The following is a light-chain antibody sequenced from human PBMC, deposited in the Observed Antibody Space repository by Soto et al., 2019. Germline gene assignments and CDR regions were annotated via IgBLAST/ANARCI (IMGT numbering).Light chain of an antibody. J-gene: IGKJ5*01. CDR1: QNLANYY. V-gene: IGKV3-20*01. Sequence: EIVLTQSPDILSLSPGERATLSCRASQNLANYYLAWYQQKPGQAPRLLIYGASTRATGLPDRFSGSGSGTDFTLSISRLEPEDFAVYYCQHFANSITFGQGTQREIK. CDR2: GAS. CDR3: QHFANSIT.